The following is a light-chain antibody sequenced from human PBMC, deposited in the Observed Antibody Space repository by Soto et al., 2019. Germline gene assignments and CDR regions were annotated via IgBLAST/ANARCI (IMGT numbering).Light chain of an antibody. CDR3: QQYNNLPPDT. Sequence: EIILTQSPASLSVSPGERATLSCRASQSVNNNLAWYQQNPGQAPRLLIYGASTRATGIPGRFRGSGSGKELTLTITSLQSEDFGVYFCQQYNNLPPDTFGQGIKVDIK. CDR2: GAS. CDR1: QSVNNN. J-gene: IGKJ2*01. V-gene: IGKV3-15*01.